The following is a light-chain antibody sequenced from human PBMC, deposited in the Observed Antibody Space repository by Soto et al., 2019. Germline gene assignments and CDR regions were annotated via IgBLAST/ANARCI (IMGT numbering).Light chain of an antibody. CDR2: VTS. CDR3: QQYGSSPLT. CDR1: QSIAASY. Sequence: EIVLTQSPGTLSLSPGERATLSCRASQSIAASYLAWYQQKPGQAPRLLISVTSNRATGIPDRFSGSGSGTAFTLTISRLEPEDFAVYYCQQYGSSPLTFGGGTKVEIK. V-gene: IGKV3-20*01. J-gene: IGKJ4*01.